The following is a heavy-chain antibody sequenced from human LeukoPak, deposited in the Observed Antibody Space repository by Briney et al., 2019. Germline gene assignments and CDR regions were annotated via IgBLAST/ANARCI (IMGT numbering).Heavy chain of an antibody. J-gene: IGHJ6*03. Sequence: ASETLSLTCAVYGGSFSGYYWSSIRQPPGKGLEWIGEINHSGSTNYNPSLKSRVTISVDTSKNQFSLKLSSVTAADTAVYYCARGRLKDYDFWSGYYTPTYYYYYMDVWGKGTTVTVSS. CDR1: GGSFSGYY. CDR2: INHSGST. V-gene: IGHV4-34*01. D-gene: IGHD3-3*01. CDR3: ARGRLKDYDFWSGYYTPTYYYYYMDV.